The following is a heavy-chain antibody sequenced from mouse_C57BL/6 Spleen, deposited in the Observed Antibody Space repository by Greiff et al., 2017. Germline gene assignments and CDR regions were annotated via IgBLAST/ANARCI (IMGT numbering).Heavy chain of an antibody. Sequence: VQLQQSGPELVKPGASVKISCKASGYSFTDYNMNWVKQSNGKSLEWIGVINPNYGTTSYNQKFKGKATLTVDPSSSTAYMQLNSLTSEDSAVYYCARLDYYCSSYEGYFDVWGTGTTVTVSS. V-gene: IGHV1-39*01. CDR3: ARLDYYCSSYEGYFDV. D-gene: IGHD1-1*01. CDR2: INPNYGTT. J-gene: IGHJ1*03. CDR1: GYSFTDYN.